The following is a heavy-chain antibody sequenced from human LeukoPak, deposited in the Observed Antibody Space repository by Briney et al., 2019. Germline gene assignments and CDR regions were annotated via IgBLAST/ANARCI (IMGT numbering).Heavy chain of an antibody. CDR2: INHSGST. CDR1: GGSFSGYY. D-gene: IGHD2-2*01. V-gene: IGHV4-34*01. Sequence: PSETLSLTSAVYGGSFSGYYWSWIRQPPGKGLEWIGEINHSGSTNYNPSLKSRVTISVDTSKNQFSLKLSSVTAADTAVYYCARDPFYCSSTSCQRYNWFDPWGQGTLVTVSS. J-gene: IGHJ5*02. CDR3: ARDPFYCSSTSCQRYNWFDP.